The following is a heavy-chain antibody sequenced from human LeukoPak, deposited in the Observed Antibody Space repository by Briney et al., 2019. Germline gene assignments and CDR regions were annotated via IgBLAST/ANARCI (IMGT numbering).Heavy chain of an antibody. CDR3: ARGIGVVWSGYYTTKPFDY. Sequence: SETLSLTCTVSGGSISSYYWSWIRQPAGKGLEWIGRIYTSGSTNYNPSLKSRVTISVDTSKNQFSLKLSSVTAADTAVYYCARGIGVVWSGYYTTKPFDYWGQGTLVTVSS. CDR2: IYTSGST. V-gene: IGHV4-4*07. D-gene: IGHD3-3*01. CDR1: GGSISSYY. J-gene: IGHJ4*02.